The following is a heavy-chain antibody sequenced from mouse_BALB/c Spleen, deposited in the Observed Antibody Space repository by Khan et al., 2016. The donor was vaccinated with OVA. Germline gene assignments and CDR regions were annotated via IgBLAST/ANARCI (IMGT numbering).Heavy chain of an antibody. CDR2: ISSGGDYT. J-gene: IGHJ3*01. D-gene: IGHD4-1*01. V-gene: IGHV5-6*01. CDR3: ADLLTGSFAY. CDR1: GFTFSSYS. Sequence: EVELVESGGDLVKPGGSLKLSCAASGFTFSSYSMSWVRQTPDKRLEWVASISSGGDYTYYPDSVKGRFTISRDNAKNTLYLQMSDLKSEDTAMDYCADLLTGSFAYWGQGTLVTVSA.